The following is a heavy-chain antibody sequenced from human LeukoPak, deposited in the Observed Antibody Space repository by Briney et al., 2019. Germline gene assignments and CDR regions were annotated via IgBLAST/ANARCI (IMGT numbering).Heavy chain of an antibody. CDR3: ARDRVGVGGNGWEN. CDR2: MNPNNGNT. CDR1: KD. J-gene: IGHJ4*02. D-gene: IGHD6-19*01. Sequence: KDIDRGGQRTVQRLEWIGWMNPNNGNTGYVQKFQGRVTMTRDTSIGTAYMELSSLRSEDTAVYYCARDRVGVGGNGWENWGQGTLVTVSS. V-gene: IGHV1-8*01.